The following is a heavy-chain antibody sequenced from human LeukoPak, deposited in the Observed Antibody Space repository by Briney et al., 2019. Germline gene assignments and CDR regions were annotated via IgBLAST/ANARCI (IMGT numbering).Heavy chain of an antibody. CDR1: GLTGSSNF. Sequence: PGGSLRLSCAASGLTGSSNFMTWVRQAPGKGLEWVSAIYSGGSTFYAASVRGRSNISRDNSKKTMFLQMSSLRVEDAAEYYCASSGTASRGAMDVWGQGTTVTVSS. D-gene: IGHD1-1*01. CDR3: ASSGTASRGAMDV. CDR2: IYSGGST. V-gene: IGHV3-66*01. J-gene: IGHJ6*02.